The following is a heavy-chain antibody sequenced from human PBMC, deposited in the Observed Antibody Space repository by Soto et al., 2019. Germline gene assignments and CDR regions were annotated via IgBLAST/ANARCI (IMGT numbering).Heavy chain of an antibody. CDR2: VHYSGST. J-gene: IGHJ4*02. CDR1: GGPTSSHY. Sequence: SETLSLTCVVSGGPTSSHYWSWIRQPPGSGLEWIGFVHYSGSTNYSPSLKSRVTMSLDTSKSQFSLNLTSVTAADTAFYFCARRDYSTSSLGPFDYWGQGILVTVSS. CDR3: ARRDYSTSSLGPFDY. D-gene: IGHD6-6*01. V-gene: IGHV4-59*11.